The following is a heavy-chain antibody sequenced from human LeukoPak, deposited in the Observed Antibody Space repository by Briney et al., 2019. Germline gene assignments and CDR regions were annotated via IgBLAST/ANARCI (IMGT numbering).Heavy chain of an antibody. CDR1: GFTFSSYG. CDR3: ASRRRGIVGDY. J-gene: IGHJ4*02. CDR2: IWYDGSNK. V-gene: IGHV3-33*01. D-gene: IGHD2-15*01. Sequence: PGRSLRLSCAASGFTFSSYGMHWVRQAPGKGLEWVALIWYDGSNKYYADSVKGRFTISRDNSKNTVYLQMNSLRAEDTAVYYCASRRRGIVGDYWGQGTLVTVSS.